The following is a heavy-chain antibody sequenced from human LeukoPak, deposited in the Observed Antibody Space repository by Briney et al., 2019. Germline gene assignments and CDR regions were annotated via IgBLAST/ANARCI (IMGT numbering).Heavy chain of an antibody. V-gene: IGHV4-39*01. CDR2: IYYSDTT. D-gene: IGHD3-16*01. CDR1: GGSINRANYY. CDR3: ARQRADYYDYYVDV. J-gene: IGHJ6*03. Sequence: SETLSLTCTVSGGSINRANYYWGWLRQPPGKGLEWIGSIYYSDTTYDNPSRKSRVTISIEASKNQFYLKLSSVTASDTAVYYCARQRADYYDYYVDVWGKGTTVAVS.